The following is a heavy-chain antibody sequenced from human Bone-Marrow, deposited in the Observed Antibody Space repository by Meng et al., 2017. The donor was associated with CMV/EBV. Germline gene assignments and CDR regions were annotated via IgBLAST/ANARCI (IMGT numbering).Heavy chain of an antibody. D-gene: IGHD2-8*02. CDR3: ERLTGQRHAFDI. J-gene: IGHJ3*02. CDR1: GYCFTNYW. Sequence: GESMKISCKGSGYCFTNYWIGWVRQMPGKGLEWMGIIYPRDYDTRYNPSFQGQVLISVDKSISTAFLQWGSLKTSDTAMYFCERLTGQRHAFDIWGQGTMVTVSS. V-gene: IGHV5-51*01. CDR2: IYPRDYDT.